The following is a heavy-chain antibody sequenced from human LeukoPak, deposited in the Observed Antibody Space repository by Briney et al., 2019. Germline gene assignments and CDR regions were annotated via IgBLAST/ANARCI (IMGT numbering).Heavy chain of an antibody. D-gene: IGHD1-7*01. CDR3: AKDIRDEITGTTGWFDP. CDR2: ISGDGGST. V-gene: IGHV3-43*02. CDR1: GFTFDDDA. J-gene: IGHJ5*02. Sequence: GGALRVSCAASGFTFDDDAMHWVRQAPGKGLECVSLISGDGGSTYYADSVKGRFTISRDNSKNSLYLQMNSLRTEDTALYYCAKDIRDEITGTTGWFDPWGQGTLVTVSS.